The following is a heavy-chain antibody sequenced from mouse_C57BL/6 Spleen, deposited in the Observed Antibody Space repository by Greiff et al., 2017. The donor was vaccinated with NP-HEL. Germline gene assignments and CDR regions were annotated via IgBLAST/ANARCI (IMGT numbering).Heavy chain of an antibody. V-gene: IGHV1-76*01. CDR1: GYTFTDYY. D-gene: IGHD2-5*01. J-gene: IGHJ4*01. CDR2: IYPGSGNT. Sequence: QVQLKQSGAELVRPGASVKLSCKASGYTFTDYYINWVKQRPGQGLEWIARIYPGSGNTYYNEKFKGKATLTAEKSSSTAYMQLSSLTSEDSAVYFCASRRYSNSYYYAMDYWGQGTSVTVSS. CDR3: ASRRYSNSYYYAMDY.